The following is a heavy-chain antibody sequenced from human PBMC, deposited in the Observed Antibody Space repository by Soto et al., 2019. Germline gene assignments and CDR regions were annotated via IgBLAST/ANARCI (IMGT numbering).Heavy chain of an antibody. Sequence: SGPTLVQPTQTLTLTCTFSGFSLSPSGVGVGWIRQPPGKALEWLALIYWDDDKRYSPSLKSRLTITKDTSKNQVVLTMTNMDPVDTATYYCAHSGTMGEGAYSSSWYSWFDPWGQGTLVTVSS. D-gene: IGHD6-13*01. J-gene: IGHJ5*02. CDR1: GFSLSPSGVG. CDR3: AHSGTMGEGAYSSSWYSWFDP. CDR2: IYWDDDK. V-gene: IGHV2-5*02.